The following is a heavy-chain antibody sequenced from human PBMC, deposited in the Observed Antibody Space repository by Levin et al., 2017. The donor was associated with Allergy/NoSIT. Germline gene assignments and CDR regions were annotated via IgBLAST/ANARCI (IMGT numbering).Heavy chain of an antibody. J-gene: IGHJ4*02. Sequence: GGSPRLSCSASGFTFRGYYMHWVRQVPGEGLVWVSYIKSDGSDTKYADSVKGRFTISRDNAKNTLYLQMNSLGAEDTAVYYCARGGCSATSCLDYWGQGTLVTVSS. CDR2: IKSDGSDT. CDR3: ARGGCSATSCLDY. D-gene: IGHD2-2*01. V-gene: IGHV3-74*03. CDR1: GFTFRGYY.